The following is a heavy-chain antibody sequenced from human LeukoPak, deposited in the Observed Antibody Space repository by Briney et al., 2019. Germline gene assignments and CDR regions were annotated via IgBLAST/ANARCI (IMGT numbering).Heavy chain of an antibody. J-gene: IGHJ4*02. V-gene: IGHV3-21*01. CDR3: GRAFPPLRVSSAGDF. Sequence: GESLTLSCSASGFTFSGYDMNWGRQAPGKGLEWVSSISGRSSHMYYGESVKGRFSIYRDNAKNSLYLQMNSLGAEDTAVYYCGRAFPPLRVSSAGDFWGQGTLVTVSS. CDR2: ISGRSSHM. D-gene: IGHD3-16*01. CDR1: GFTFSGYD.